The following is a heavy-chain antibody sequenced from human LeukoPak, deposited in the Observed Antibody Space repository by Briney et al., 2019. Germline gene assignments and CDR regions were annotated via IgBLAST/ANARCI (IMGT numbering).Heavy chain of an antibody. Sequence: SVKVSCKASGGTFSSYAISWVRQAPGQGLEWMGGIIPIFGTANYAQKFQGRVTITADEPTSTAYMELSSLRSEDTAVYYCARARYYDSSGYYYLDWFDPWGQGTLVTVSS. CDR2: IIPIFGTA. D-gene: IGHD3-22*01. J-gene: IGHJ5*02. CDR3: ARARYYDSSGYYYLDWFDP. CDR1: GGTFSSYA. V-gene: IGHV1-69*13.